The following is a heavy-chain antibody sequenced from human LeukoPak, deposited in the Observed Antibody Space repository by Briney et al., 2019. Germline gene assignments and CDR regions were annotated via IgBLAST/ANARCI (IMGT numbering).Heavy chain of an antibody. CDR1: GFTFSSYN. Sequence: PGGSLRLSCAASGFTFSSYNMNWVRQAPGKGLEWVSSISSSSSYIYYADSVKGRFTISRDNSKNTLSLQMNSLRAEDTAVYYCANSRSIFYCDFSWGQGTLVTVSS. V-gene: IGHV3-21*04. D-gene: IGHD3-22*01. J-gene: IGHJ4*02. CDR3: ANSRSIFYCDFS. CDR2: ISSSSSYI.